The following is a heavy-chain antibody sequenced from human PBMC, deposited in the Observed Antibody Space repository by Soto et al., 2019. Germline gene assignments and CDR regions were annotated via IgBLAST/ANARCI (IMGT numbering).Heavy chain of an antibody. CDR2: MNTSGGST. D-gene: IGHD2-8*01. Sequence: ASVKVSCKASGYTFTSYYMHWVRQAPGQGLEWMGTMNTSGGSTSYAQEFQGRVTMTRDTSTSTVYMELGSLRSEDTAGYYSGGGLGGDALGAVVYWGQGTLGAVSS. CDR3: GGGLGGDALGAVVY. J-gene: IGHJ4*02. CDR1: GYTFTSYY. V-gene: IGHV1-46*01.